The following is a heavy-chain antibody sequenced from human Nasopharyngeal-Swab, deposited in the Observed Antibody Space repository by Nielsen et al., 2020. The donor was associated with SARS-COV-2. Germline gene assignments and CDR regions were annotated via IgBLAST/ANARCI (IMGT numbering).Heavy chain of an antibody. CDR1: GFTFDDYA. CDR2: ISWNSGSI. J-gene: IGHJ4*02. Sequence: SLKISCAASGFTFDDYAMHWVRQAPGKGLEWVSGISWNSGSIGYADSVKGRFTISRDNAKNSLYLQMNSLRAEDTALYYCAKDNGSGWLATYFDYWGQGTLVTVSS. V-gene: IGHV3-9*01. CDR3: AKDNGSGWLATYFDY. D-gene: IGHD6-19*01.